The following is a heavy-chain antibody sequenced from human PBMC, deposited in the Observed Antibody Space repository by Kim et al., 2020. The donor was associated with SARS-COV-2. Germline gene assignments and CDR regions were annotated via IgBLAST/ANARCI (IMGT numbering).Heavy chain of an antibody. CDR1: GYTFSRYA. J-gene: IGHJ3*02. V-gene: IGHV1-3*04. D-gene: IGHD7-27*01. CDR2: INTGNGNT. Sequence: ASVKVSCKASGYTFSRYAMHWVRHAPGQRLEWMGWINTGNGNTKSSQKLQGRVTITKDTSASTAYMEVSSLRSEDSAVYFCARGSGVPDAYDIWGQGTMV. CDR3: ARGSGVPDAYDI.